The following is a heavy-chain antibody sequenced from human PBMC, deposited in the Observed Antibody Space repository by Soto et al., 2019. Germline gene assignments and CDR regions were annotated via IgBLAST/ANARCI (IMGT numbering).Heavy chain of an antibody. CDR3: ARCAEDGAHFFDS. CDR1: GFTFSGFD. D-gene: IGHD2-8*01. CDR2: TGTAGDT. Sequence: GWSLRLSCAASGFTFSGFDMHWVRQPTGKGLEWVSTTGTAGDTYYAVSVKGRVTISRDNANNSRSLQLNSLRAVNTAVYFCARCAEDGAHFFDSSSQGTQVTVSS. V-gene: IGHV3-13*01. J-gene: IGHJ4*02.